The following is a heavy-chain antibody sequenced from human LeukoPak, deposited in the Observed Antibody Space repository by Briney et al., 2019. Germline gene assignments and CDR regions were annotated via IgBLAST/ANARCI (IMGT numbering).Heavy chain of an antibody. CDR1: GFTFSSYT. J-gene: IGHJ4*02. D-gene: IGHD4-23*01. CDR3: AKEASRTTVVTLVY. V-gene: IGHV3-23*01. CDR2: ISGSGGST. Sequence: SGGSLRLSCVISGFTFSSYTMSWVRQAPGKGLEWVSAISGSGGSTYYADSVKGRFTISRDNSKNTLYLQMNSLRAEDTAVYYCAKEASRTTVVTLVYWGQGTLVTVSS.